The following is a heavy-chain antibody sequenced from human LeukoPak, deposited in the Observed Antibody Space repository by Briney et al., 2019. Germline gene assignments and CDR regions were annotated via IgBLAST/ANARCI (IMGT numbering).Heavy chain of an antibody. CDR3: AREGGPYRPFDY. J-gene: IGHJ4*02. Sequence: SETLSLTCGVSGGSISSTNWWTWVRQPPGVGLEWIGEVHLSGRTNYNPSLESRVTMSVDMSENHISLKLTSVTAADTAVYYCAREGGPYRPFDYSGQGTLVTVSS. CDR2: VHLSGRT. V-gene: IGHV4-4*02. CDR1: GGSISSTNW.